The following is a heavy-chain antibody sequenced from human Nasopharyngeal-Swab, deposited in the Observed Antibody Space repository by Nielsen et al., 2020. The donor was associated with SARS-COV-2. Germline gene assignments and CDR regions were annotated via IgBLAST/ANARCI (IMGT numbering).Heavy chain of an antibody. J-gene: IGHJ3*02. CDR2: IYYSGST. CDR1: GGSISSSGYY. CDR3: ATRRGSPYDTHAFDI. D-gene: IGHD2-15*01. V-gene: IGHV4-39*01. Sequence: SETLSLTCTVSGGSISSSGYYWGWIRQPPGKGLEWIGSIYYSGSTYYNPSLKSRVTISVDTSKNQFSLKLSSVTAADTAVYYCATRRGSPYDTHAFDIWGQGTMVTVSS.